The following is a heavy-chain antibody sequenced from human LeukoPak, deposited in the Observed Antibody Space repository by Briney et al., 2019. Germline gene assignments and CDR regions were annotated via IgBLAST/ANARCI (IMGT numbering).Heavy chain of an antibody. CDR1: GYTFTSYG. J-gene: IGHJ6*02. V-gene: IGHV1-18*01. CDR2: ISAYNSNT. CDR3: ARGVYCSSTSCTSYYYYGMDV. D-gene: IGHD2-2*01. Sequence: ASVKVSCKASGYTFTSYGISWVRQAPGQGLEWMGWISAYNSNTNYAQKLQGRVTMTTDTSTSTAYMELRSLRSDDTAVYYCARGVYCSSTSCTSYYYYGMDVWGQGTTVTVSS.